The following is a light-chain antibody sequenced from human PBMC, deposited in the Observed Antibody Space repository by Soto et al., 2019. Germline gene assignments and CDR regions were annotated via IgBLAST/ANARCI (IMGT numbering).Light chain of an antibody. J-gene: IGKJ1*01. Sequence: IQRTQSPSTLSASFGDSVTISSRSSQSISSWLAWYQQKPGKAPKLLIYAASSLQSGVPSRFSGSGSGTDFTLTISSLQPEDFATYYCQQSYSTPPWTFGQGTKVDIK. CDR2: AAS. V-gene: IGKV1-39*01. CDR1: QSISSW. CDR3: QQSYSTPPWT.